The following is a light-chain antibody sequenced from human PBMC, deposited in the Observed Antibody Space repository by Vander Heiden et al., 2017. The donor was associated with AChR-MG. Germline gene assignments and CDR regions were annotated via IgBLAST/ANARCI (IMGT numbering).Light chain of an antibody. J-gene: IGLJ3*02. Sequence: SSELTQDPAVSVALGQTVRITCQGDSLRSYYASWYQQKPGQAPVLVIYGKNNRPSGIPDRFSGSSSGNTASLTITGAQAEDEADYYCNSRDSSGNHLRVFGGGTKLKVL. CDR2: GKN. CDR3: NSRDSSGNHLRV. CDR1: SLRSYY. V-gene: IGLV3-19*01.